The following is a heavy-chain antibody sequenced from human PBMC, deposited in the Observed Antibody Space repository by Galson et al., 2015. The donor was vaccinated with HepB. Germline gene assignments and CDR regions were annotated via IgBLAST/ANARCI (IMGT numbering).Heavy chain of an antibody. J-gene: IGHJ6*02. V-gene: IGHV3-23*01. CDR2: IGGGGST. Sequence: SLRLSCAASGFTFNSYAMTWVRQAPGKGLEWVAAIGGGGSTSYAESVKGRFTISRDNSKNMVFLQMYSLRAEDTAVYYCAKGDDWGSAALNYGMDVWGQGTTVTVSS. CDR1: GFTFNSYA. D-gene: IGHD7-27*01. CDR3: AKGDDWGSAALNYGMDV.